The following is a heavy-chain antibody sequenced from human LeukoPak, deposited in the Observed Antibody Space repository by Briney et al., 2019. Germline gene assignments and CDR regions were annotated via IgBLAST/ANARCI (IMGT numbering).Heavy chain of an antibody. CDR1: GFTFSRFW. J-gene: IGHJ4*02. V-gene: IGHV3-33*07. CDR3: ARDRGGRWLQVYYFDY. D-gene: IGHD5-24*01. Sequence: QSGGSLRLSCAASGFTFSRFWMNWVRQAPGRGLEWVAVIWDDGSNKYYADSVKGRFTISRDNSKNTLYLRVNSLRAEDTAMYYCARDRGGRWLQVYYFDYWGQGTLVTVSS. CDR2: IWDDGSNK.